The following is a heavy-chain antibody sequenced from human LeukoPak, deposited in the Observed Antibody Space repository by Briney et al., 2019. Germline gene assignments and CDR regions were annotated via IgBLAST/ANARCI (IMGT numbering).Heavy chain of an antibody. Sequence: APVKVSCKASGYTFTSYGISWVRQAPGQGLEWMGWISAYNGNTNYAQNLQGRVTMTTDTSTSTAYMDLRSLRSDDTAVYYCARGWGVGAHSDYDSGALEPDYWGQGTLVTVSS. J-gene: IGHJ4*02. V-gene: IGHV1-18*01. D-gene: IGHD5-12*01. CDR2: ISAYNGNT. CDR1: GYTFTSYG. CDR3: ARGWGVGAHSDYDSGALEPDY.